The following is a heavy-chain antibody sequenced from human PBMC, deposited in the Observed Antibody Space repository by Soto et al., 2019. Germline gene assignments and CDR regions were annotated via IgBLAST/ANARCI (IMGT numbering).Heavy chain of an antibody. CDR3: ARHFVAVVIKGWGY. CDR2: TYYNGNA. V-gene: IGHV4-39*01. CDR1: GGSIDRSNYY. D-gene: IGHD3-10*01. Sequence: ASETLSLTCNVSGGSIDRSNYYWDWLRQPPGKGLEWTGTTYYNGNAYYNPSLRSRVSMSVDTSKNQFSLKLISVTAADTAVYYCARHFVAVVIKGWGYWGQGKLVTSPQ. J-gene: IGHJ4*02.